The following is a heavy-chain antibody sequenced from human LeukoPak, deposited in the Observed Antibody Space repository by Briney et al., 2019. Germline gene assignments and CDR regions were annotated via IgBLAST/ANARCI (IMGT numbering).Heavy chain of an antibody. CDR3: ARNGDSRVSYCYYVDV. Sequence: EASVKVSCKASGYNFQSNGISWVRQAPGQGLEWMGWISVYNGHTNCAQKFQGRVTMATHTSTTTAYMELRRLRSDDTAVYYCARNGDSRVSYCYYVDVWGTGTTVTVSS. V-gene: IGHV1-18*01. CDR2: ISVYNGHT. D-gene: IGHD4-17*01. CDR1: GYNFQSNG. J-gene: IGHJ6*03.